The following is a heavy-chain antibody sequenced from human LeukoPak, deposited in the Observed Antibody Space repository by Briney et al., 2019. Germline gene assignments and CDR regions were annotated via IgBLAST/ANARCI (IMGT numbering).Heavy chain of an antibody. CDR2: INHSGST. Sequence: PSQTLSLTCAVSGGSISSGGYSWSWIRQPPGKGLEWIGEINHSGSTNYNPSLKSRVTISVDTSKNQFSLKLSSVTAADTAVSYCASGRVGRSNVVVPAAPVDYWGQGTLVTVSS. CDR3: ASGRVGRSNVVVPAAPVDY. CDR1: GGSISSGGYS. V-gene: IGHV4-30-2*01. D-gene: IGHD2-2*01. J-gene: IGHJ4*02.